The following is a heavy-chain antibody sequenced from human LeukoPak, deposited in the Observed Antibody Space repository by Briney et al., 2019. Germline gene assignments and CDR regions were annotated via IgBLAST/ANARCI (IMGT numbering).Heavy chain of an antibody. V-gene: IGHV3-21*01. Sequence: GGSLRLSCAASGFTFSSYSMNWVRQAPGKGLEWVSSISSSSSYIYYADSVKGRFTISRDNAKNSLYLQMNSLRAEDTAVYYCARVLGLLGQEWELLGEFDYWGQGTLVTDSS. CDR3: ARVLGLLGQEWELLGEFDY. CDR1: GFTFSSYS. J-gene: IGHJ4*02. D-gene: IGHD1-26*01. CDR2: ISSSSSYI.